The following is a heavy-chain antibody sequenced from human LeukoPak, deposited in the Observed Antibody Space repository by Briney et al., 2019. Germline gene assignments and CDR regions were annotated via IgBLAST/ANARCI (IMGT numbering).Heavy chain of an antibody. Sequence: SETLSLTCAVYGESFSGYYWIWIRQPPGKGLEWIAEINHRGTTHYNPSLKSRVNISADTSKNQFSLHLDSVTAADTAVYYCARSWAGMYYPFYYFDYWGQGTLVSVSS. CDR2: INHRGTT. CDR1: GESFSGYY. D-gene: IGHD1-26*01. CDR3: ARSWAGMYYPFYYFDY. J-gene: IGHJ4*02. V-gene: IGHV4-34*01.